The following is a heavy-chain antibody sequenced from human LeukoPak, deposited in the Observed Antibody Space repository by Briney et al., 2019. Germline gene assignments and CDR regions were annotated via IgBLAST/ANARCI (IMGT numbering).Heavy chain of an antibody. CDR2: IYYSGST. CDR1: GGSISSYY. CDR3: ARSYYDFWSGYYVGAFDI. D-gene: IGHD3-3*01. J-gene: IGHJ3*02. Sequence: PSETLSLTCTVSGGSISSYYWSWIRQPPGKGLEWIGYIYYSGSTNYNPSLKSRVTISVDTSKNRFSLKLSSVTAADTAVYYCARSYYDFWSGYYVGAFDIWGQGTMVTVSS. V-gene: IGHV4-59*01.